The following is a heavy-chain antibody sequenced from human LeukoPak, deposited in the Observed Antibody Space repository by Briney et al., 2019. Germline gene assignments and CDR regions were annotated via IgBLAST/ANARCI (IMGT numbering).Heavy chain of an antibody. Sequence: GGSLRLSCAASGFSFSNYGMSWVRQAPEKGLEWSSSISSSGGSTYYADSVKGRFTVSRDNSKNTLYVQMNSLRAEDTAVYYCAKRGLGSTSGAYFFDYWGQGTLVTVSS. CDR3: AKRGLGSTSGAYFFDY. D-gene: IGHD2-2*01. V-gene: IGHV3-23*01. J-gene: IGHJ4*02. CDR1: GFSFSNYG. CDR2: ISSSGGST.